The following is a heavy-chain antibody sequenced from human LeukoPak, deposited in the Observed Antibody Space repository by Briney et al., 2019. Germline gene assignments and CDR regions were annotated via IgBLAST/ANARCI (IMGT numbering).Heavy chain of an antibody. CDR3: ARANYYDTIGYSRGAFDI. CDR1: GYSISSGFY. CDR2: IFHSGST. V-gene: IGHV4-38-2*02. Sequence: SETLSLTCSVSGYSISSGFYWGWIRQPPGKGLEWIGSIFHSGSTYYNPFLKSRVAISVGTSKNHFSLKLSSVTAADTALYYCARANYYDTIGYSRGAFDIWGQGTMVTVSS. J-gene: IGHJ3*02. D-gene: IGHD3-22*01.